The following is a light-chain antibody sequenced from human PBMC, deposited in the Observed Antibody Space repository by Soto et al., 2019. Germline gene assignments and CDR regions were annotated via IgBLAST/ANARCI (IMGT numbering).Light chain of an antibody. V-gene: IGLV2-14*03. CDR1: SSDIGDFNY. Sequence: QSALTQPASVSGSPGQSITISCTGTSSDIGDFNYVSWYQQHPGKAPNLVIYDVSNRPLGVSNRFSGSKSANTASLTISGLQAEDEADYYCSSFRSSSTSYVFGTGTKVTVL. CDR3: SSFRSSSTSYV. J-gene: IGLJ1*01. CDR2: DVS.